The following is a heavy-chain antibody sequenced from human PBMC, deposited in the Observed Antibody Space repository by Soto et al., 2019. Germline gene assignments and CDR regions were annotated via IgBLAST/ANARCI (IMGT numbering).Heavy chain of an antibody. V-gene: IGHV3-30*18. D-gene: IGHD6-13*01. CDR1: GFTFSNYG. CDR2: ISFDGSNQ. J-gene: IGHJ4*02. Sequence: PGGSLRLSCVASGFTFSNYGMHWVRQAPGKGLEWVSIISFDGSNQNYADSVQGRFTISRDNSKNTLYLQMNSLRAEDMAVYYCAKGSSSWYYPHFDYWGQGTLVTVSS. CDR3: AKGSSSWYYPHFDY.